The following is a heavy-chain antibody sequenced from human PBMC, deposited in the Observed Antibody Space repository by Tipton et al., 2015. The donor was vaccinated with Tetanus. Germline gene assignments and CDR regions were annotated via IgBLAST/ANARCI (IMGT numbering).Heavy chain of an antibody. CDR1: GGSISSYY. CDR2: IYYSGST. V-gene: IGHV4-59*01. Sequence: PGLVKPSETLSLTCTVSGGSISSYYWSWIRQPPGKGLEWIGYIYYSGSTNYNPSLKSRVTISVDTSKNQFSLKLSSVTAADTAVYYCARGGGSSGWYSGAFDIWGQGTMVTVSS. D-gene: IGHD6-19*01. J-gene: IGHJ3*02. CDR3: ARGGGSSGWYSGAFDI.